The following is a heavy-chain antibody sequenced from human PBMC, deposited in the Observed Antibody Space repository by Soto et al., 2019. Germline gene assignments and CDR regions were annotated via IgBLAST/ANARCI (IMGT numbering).Heavy chain of an antibody. J-gene: IGHJ6*03. V-gene: IGHV3-33*01. D-gene: IGHD6-6*01. CDR1: GFTFSSYG. CDR3: ARDLVRSSVGYYYYYYMDV. Sequence: GGSLRLSCAASGFTFSSYGMHWVRQAPGKGLEWVAVIWYDGSNKYYADSVKGRFTISRDNSKNTLYLQMNSLRAEDTAVYYCARDLVRSSVGYYYYYYMDVWGKGTTVTVSS. CDR2: IWYDGSNK.